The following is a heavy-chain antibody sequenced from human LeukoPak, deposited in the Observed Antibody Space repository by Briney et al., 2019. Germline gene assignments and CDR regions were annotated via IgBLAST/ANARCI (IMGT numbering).Heavy chain of an antibody. CDR3: ARELDFGVFFHMDV. D-gene: IGHD3-3*01. Sequence: GASVKVSCKASGYTFTGYYMHWVRQAPGQGLEWMGWINPNSGGTNYAQKFQGRVTMTRDTSISTAYMELSRLRSDDTAEYYCARELDFGVFFHMDVWGKGTTVAVSS. CDR1: GYTFTGYY. CDR2: INPNSGGT. V-gene: IGHV1-2*02. J-gene: IGHJ6*03.